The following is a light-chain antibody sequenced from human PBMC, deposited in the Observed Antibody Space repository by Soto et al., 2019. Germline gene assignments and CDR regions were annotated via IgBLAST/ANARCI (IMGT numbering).Light chain of an antibody. CDR2: GAS. V-gene: IGKV3-15*01. CDR1: QSVSIN. J-gene: IGKJ1*01. CDR3: QQYNNWPPWA. Sequence: ETVMTQSPATLSVSPGERATLSCRASQSVSINLAWYQQKPGQAPRLLIYGASTRATGIPARFSGSGSGTEFTLTISSLQSEDFAVYYCQQYNNWPPWAFGQGTKVDIK.